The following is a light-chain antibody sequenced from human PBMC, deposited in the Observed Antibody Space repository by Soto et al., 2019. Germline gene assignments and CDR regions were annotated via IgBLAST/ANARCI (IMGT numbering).Light chain of an antibody. V-gene: IGKV1-39*01. Sequence: DVQMTQSPSSLSASIGDSVTITCRSSESVGNYLNWYQQRPGRAPQVLVYGASSLESGVPSRFSGSGAGTDFNFTITSLQPEDFATYYCQQTHTAPRTFGRGTHVAV. J-gene: IGKJ1*01. CDR3: QQTHTAPRT. CDR2: GAS. CDR1: ESVGNY.